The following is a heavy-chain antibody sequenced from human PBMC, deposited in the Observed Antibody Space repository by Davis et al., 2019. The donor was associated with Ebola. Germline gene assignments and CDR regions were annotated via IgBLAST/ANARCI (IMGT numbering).Heavy chain of an antibody. Sequence: PARSLRLSCPPSGFTFSSFAMHWVRQAPGKGLEWVAVILYDGSNKYYADSVKGRFTISRDNSKNTLYLQMISLRAEDTAVYYCARDRGRGDSGFDPWGQGTLVTVSS. CDR3: ARDRGRGDSGFDP. CDR1: GFTFSSFA. D-gene: IGHD2-21*02. V-gene: IGHV3-30-3*01. J-gene: IGHJ5*02. CDR2: ILYDGSNK.